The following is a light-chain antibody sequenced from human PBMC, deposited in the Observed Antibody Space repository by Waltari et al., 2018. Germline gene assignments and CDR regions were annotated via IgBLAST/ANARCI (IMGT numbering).Light chain of an antibody. Sequence: QSALTQPASVSGSPGQSITISCTGTSSDVGRYNLVSWYQQHPGKAPKLMIYEGSRRPLGVSNRFSGSKSGNTASLTISGLQAEDEADYYCCSYAGSSWVFGGGTKLTVL. V-gene: IGLV2-23*01. CDR1: SSDVGRYNL. CDR3: CSYAGSSWV. CDR2: EGS. J-gene: IGLJ3*02.